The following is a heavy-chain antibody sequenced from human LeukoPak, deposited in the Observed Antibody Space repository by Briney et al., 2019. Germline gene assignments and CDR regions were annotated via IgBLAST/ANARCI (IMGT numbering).Heavy chain of an antibody. CDR2: IKQDGSEK. Sequence: GGSLRLSCAASGFTFNSYWMSWVRQAPGKGLEWVANIKQDGSEKYYVDSVKGRFTISRDNAKNSLYLQMNSLRADDTAVYYCAKGARGDTVTSIVGLNWFDPWGQGTLVTVSS. CDR3: AKGARGDTVTSIVGLNWFDP. J-gene: IGHJ5*02. V-gene: IGHV3-7*04. CDR1: GFTFNSYW. D-gene: IGHD4-17*01.